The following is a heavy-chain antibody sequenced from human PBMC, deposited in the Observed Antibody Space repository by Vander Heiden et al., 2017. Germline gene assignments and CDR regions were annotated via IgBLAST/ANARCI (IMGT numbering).Heavy chain of an antibody. CDR3: AAGTTGTTSPWYFDL. V-gene: IGHV1-69*01. D-gene: IGHD1-1*01. CDR2: IIPIFGTA. Sequence: QVQLVQSGAAVMKPGSSVKVSCKASGGTFSSYAISWVRQAPGQGLEWMGGIIPIFGTANDAQKFQGRVTITADESTSTAYMELSSLRSEDTAVYYCAAGTTGTTSPWYFDLWGRGTLVTVSS. J-gene: IGHJ2*01. CDR1: GGTFSSYA.